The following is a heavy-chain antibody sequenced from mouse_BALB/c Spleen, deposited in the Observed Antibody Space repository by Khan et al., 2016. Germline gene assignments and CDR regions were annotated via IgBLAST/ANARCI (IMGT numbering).Heavy chain of an antibody. CDR2: INPSTGYT. J-gene: IGHJ2*01. CDR1: GYTFTSYW. D-gene: IGHD1-2*01. Sequence: QVQLQQSGAELAKPGASVKMSCKASGYTFTSYWMHWVKQRPGQGLEWIGYINPSTGYTEYNQKFKDKATLTADKSSSTAYMQLSSLTSEDSAVYYCARRITTATFDYWGQGTTLTVSS. V-gene: IGHV1-7*01. CDR3: ARRITTATFDY.